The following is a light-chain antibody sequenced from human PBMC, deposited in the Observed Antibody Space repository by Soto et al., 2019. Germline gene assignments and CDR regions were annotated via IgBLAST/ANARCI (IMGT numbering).Light chain of an antibody. V-gene: IGLV2-14*01. CDR1: SSDVGGYNS. Sequence: QSALTQPASVSGSPGQSITISCTGTSSDVGGYNSVSWYQQHPGKAPKLMIYEVSHRPSGVSNRFSGSKSGNTASLTISGLQAEDEADYYCSSYTSSSTYVFGTGTKVTVL. J-gene: IGLJ1*01. CDR3: SSYTSSSTYV. CDR2: EVS.